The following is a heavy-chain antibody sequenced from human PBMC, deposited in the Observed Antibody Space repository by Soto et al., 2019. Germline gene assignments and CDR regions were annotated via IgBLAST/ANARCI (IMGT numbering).Heavy chain of an antibody. CDR1: GYTFTSYG. V-gene: IGHV1-18*01. Sequence: ASVKVSCKASGYTFTSYGISWVRQAPGQGLERMGWISAYNGNTNYAQKLQGRVTMTTDTSTSTAYMELRSLRSDDTAVYYCARDTRRSSSWYENYYYYGMDVWGQGTTVTVSS. CDR2: ISAYNGNT. D-gene: IGHD6-13*01. J-gene: IGHJ6*02. CDR3: ARDTRRSSSWYENYYYYGMDV.